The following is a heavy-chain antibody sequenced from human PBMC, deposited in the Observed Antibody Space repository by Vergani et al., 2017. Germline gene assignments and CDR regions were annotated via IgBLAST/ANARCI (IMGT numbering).Heavy chain of an antibody. J-gene: IGHJ6*02. V-gene: IGHV1-46*01. CDR1: GYNFTSYY. D-gene: IGHD6-13*01. CDR2: INPSGGST. CDR3: AREGGIAAAGTEYYYYYGMDF. Sequence: VQLVQSGAEVKKPGASVKVSCKASGYNFTSYYMHWVRQAPGQGLEWMGIINPSGGSTSYAQKFQGRVTMTRDTSTSTVYMELSSLRSEDTAVYYCAREGGIAAAGTEYYYYYGMDFWGQGTTVTVSS.